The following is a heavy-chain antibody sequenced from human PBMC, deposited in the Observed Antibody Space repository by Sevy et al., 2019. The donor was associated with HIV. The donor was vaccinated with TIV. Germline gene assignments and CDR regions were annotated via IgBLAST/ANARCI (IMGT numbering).Heavy chain of an antibody. D-gene: IGHD3-10*01. CDR3: AKHLYYYGSGSYYRTSGNWFDP. Sequence: GGSLRLSCAASGFTFSSYAMSWVRQAPGKGLEWVSAISGSGGSTYYADSVKGRFTISSDNSKNTLYLQMNSLRAEDTAVYYCAKHLYYYGSGSYYRTSGNWFDPWGQGTLVTVSS. J-gene: IGHJ5*02. CDR2: ISGSGGST. CDR1: GFTFSSYA. V-gene: IGHV3-23*01.